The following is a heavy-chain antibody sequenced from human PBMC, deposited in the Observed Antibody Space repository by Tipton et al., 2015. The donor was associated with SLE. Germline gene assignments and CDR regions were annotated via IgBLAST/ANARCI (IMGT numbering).Heavy chain of an antibody. D-gene: IGHD4-17*01. Sequence: TLSLTCAVYGGSFSGYYWSWIRQPPGKGLEWIGEIYHSGSTNYNPSLKSRVTISVDTSKNQFSLKLSSVTAADTAVYYCARDLGDGDYENWGQGTLVTVSS. CDR2: IYHSGST. V-gene: IGHV4-34*01. J-gene: IGHJ4*02. CDR3: ARDLGDGDYEN. CDR1: GGSFSGYY.